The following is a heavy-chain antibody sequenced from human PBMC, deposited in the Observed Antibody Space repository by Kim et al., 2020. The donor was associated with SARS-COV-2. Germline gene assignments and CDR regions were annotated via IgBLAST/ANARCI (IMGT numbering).Heavy chain of an antibody. CDR3: ARGQRVDTAMVTMD. CDR1: GFTFSSYA. D-gene: IGHD5-18*01. Sequence: GGSLRLSCAASGFTFSSYAMHWVRQAPGKGLEWVAVISYDGSNKYYADSVKGRFTISRDNSKNTLYLQMNSLRAEDTAVYYCARGQRVDTAMVTMDWGQGTLVTVSS. V-gene: IGHV3-30-3*01. CDR2: ISYDGSNK. J-gene: IGHJ4*02.